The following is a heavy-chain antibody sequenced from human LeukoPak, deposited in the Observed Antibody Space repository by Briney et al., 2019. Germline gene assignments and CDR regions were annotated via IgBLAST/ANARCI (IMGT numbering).Heavy chain of an antibody. CDR1: GFTFSRYW. Sequence: GGSLRLSCAASGFTFSRYWLSWVRQAPGKGLEWVANIKQDGSEKEHVDSVKGRFTISRDDAKNSLYLQLNSLRVEDTAVYYCAGGSGWLIEVYWGQGTLVTVSS. D-gene: IGHD6-19*01. V-gene: IGHV3-7*01. CDR2: IKQDGSEK. CDR3: AGGSGWLIEVY. J-gene: IGHJ4*02.